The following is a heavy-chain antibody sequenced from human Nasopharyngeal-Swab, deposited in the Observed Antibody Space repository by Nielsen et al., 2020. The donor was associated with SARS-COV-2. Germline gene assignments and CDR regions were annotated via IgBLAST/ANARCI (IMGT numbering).Heavy chain of an antibody. J-gene: IGHJ6*04. D-gene: IGHD2-21*02. CDR2: ISAYNGNT. Sequence: WVRQAPGQGLEWMGWISAYNGNTNYAQKLQGRVTMTTDTSTSTAYMELRSLRSDDTAVYYCAREAGVVTLYGMDVWGKGTTVTV. CDR3: AREAGVVTLYGMDV. V-gene: IGHV1-18*01.